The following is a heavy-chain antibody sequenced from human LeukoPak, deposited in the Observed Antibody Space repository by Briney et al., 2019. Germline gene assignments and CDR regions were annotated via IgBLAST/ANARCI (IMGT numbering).Heavy chain of an antibody. CDR3: ARSSNLHYFDY. CDR1: GDSFSNNSAI. Sequence: SQTLSLTCAISGDSFSNNSAIWIWLRQSPSRGLQWLGRTYYRSKWYNDYAVSVKSRITLNVDTSKNQFSLQLNSVTPEDTAVYYCARSSNLHYFDYWGQGTQVTVSS. CDR2: TYYRSKWYN. J-gene: IGHJ4*02. V-gene: IGHV6-1*01.